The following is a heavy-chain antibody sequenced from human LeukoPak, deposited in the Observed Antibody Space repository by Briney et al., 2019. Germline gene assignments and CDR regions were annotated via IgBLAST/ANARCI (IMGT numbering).Heavy chain of an antibody. CDR2: INHNRSP. D-gene: IGHD6-13*01. V-gene: IGHV4-34*01. J-gene: IGHJ4*02. Sequence: SETLSLTCVVYGGSFSGYYWSWIRQPPGKGLEWIGKINHNRSPNYSPSLKSRVTISVDTSKNQFSLKLNSVTAADTAVYYCATTFPATAAVEYWGQGTLVTVSS. CDR1: GGSFSGYY. CDR3: ATTFPATAAVEY.